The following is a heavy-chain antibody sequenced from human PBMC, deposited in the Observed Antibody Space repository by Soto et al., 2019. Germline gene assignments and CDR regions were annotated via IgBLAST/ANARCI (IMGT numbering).Heavy chain of an antibody. V-gene: IGHV3-30*18. CDR3: PKGTAVAYQWFDP. CDR2: ISHDGTDR. Sequence: LRLSCEASGFTFSSYGMHWVRQAPGKGLEWVAAISHDGTDRYYANSVKGRFTISRDNSKNTLYLQMNSLRSEDTAIYYCPKGTAVAYQWFDPWGQGTLVTVSS. D-gene: IGHD6-19*01. CDR1: GFTFSSYG. J-gene: IGHJ5*02.